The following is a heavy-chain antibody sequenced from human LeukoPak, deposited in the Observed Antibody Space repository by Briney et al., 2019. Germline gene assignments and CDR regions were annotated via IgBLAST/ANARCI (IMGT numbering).Heavy chain of an antibody. CDR2: ISYDGSNK. D-gene: IGHD2-2*01. Sequence: PGGSLRLSCAASGFTFSSYAMHWVRQAPGKGLEWVAVISYDGSNKYYADSVKGRFTISRDNAKNSLYLQMNSLRAEDTAVYYCARVDVVPAAPDYWGQGTLVTVSS. V-gene: IGHV3-30-3*01. J-gene: IGHJ4*02. CDR1: GFTFSSYA. CDR3: ARVDVVPAAPDY.